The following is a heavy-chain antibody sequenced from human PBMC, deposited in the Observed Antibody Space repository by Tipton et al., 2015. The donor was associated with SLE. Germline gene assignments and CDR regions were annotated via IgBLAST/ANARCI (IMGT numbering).Heavy chain of an antibody. CDR3: AKALRSGGTFDY. J-gene: IGHJ4*02. V-gene: IGHV3-9*01. Sequence: SLRLSCAASGFTFDDYAMHWVRQAPGKGLEWASGISWNSGSMGYADSVKGRFTISRDNAKNSLYLQMNSLRAEDTALYYCAKALRSGGTFDYWGQGTLVTVSS. CDR1: GFTFDDYA. CDR2: ISWNSGSM. D-gene: IGHD3-16*01.